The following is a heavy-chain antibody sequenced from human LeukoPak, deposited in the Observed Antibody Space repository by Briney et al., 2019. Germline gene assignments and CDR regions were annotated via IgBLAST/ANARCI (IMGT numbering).Heavy chain of an antibody. CDR3: ATGGIYSSNFDY. D-gene: IGHD5-18*01. CDR2: IYPGDSET. CDR1: GYTFIRFW. Sequence: GEPLKISCKGSGYTFIRFWIGWVRQMPGKGLEWMGIIYPGDSETRYSPSFQGQVTISVDKSISTAYLQWSSLKASDTAVYYCATGGIYSSNFDYWGQGTLVTVSS. J-gene: IGHJ4*02. V-gene: IGHV5-51*01.